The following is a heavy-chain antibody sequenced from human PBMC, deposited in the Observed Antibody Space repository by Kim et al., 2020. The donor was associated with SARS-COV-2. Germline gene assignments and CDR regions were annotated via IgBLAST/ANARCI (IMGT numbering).Heavy chain of an antibody. J-gene: IGHJ6*03. CDR3: ARGSPGSTVTTPKHYFMDV. V-gene: IGHV4-34*01. CDR1: GRSLSGFS. CDR2: ISPGGSV. Sequence: SETLSLTCAVYGRSLSGFSWSWIRHPPGKGLEWIGEISPGGSVNSNPSLESRVTISVHTSKMQFSLKINSLTAADTAVYYCARGSPGSTVTTPKHYFMDVWGKGTAVTVSS. D-gene: IGHD4-17*01.